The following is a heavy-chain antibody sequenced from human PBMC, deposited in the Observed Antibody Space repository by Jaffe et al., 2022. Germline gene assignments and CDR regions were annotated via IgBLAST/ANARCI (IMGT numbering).Heavy chain of an antibody. J-gene: IGHJ4*02. CDR1: GYTFTSYY. V-gene: IGHV1-46*01. D-gene: IGHD3-10*01. CDR2: INPSGGST. CDR3: ARDGSGLLLWFGESKGGDY. Sequence: QVQLVQSGAEVKKPGASVKVSCKASGYTFTSYYMHWVRQAPGQGLEWMGIINPSGGSTSYAQKFQGRVTMTRDTSTSTVYMELSSLRSEDTAVYYCARDGSGLLLWFGESKGGDYWGQGTLVTVSS.